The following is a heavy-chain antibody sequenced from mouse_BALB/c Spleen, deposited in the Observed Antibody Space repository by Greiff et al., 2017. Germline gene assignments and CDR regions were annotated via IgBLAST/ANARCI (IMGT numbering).Heavy chain of an antibody. J-gene: IGHJ2*01. CDR3: ARDYGFDY. Sequence: EVKLVESGPGLVKPSQSLSLTCTVTGYSITSDYAWNWIRQFPGNKLEWMGYISYSGSTSYNPSLKSRISITRDTSKNQFFLQLNSVTTEDTATYYGARDYGFDYWGQGTTLTVSS. CDR1: GYSITSDYA. CDR2: ISYSGST. D-gene: IGHD1-1*01. V-gene: IGHV3-2*02.